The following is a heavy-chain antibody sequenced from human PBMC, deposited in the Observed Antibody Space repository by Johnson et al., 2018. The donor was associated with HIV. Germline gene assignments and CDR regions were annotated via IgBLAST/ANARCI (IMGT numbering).Heavy chain of an antibody. J-gene: IGHJ3*02. Sequence: QMQLVESGGGVVQPGKSLRLSCAASGFTFSTYDMHWVRQAPGKGLEWVAVISYDGANKYYADSVKGRFNISRDNSKNTLYLQMNSLRADDTAVYYCAKGGPVLQFLEWLPGRAFDIWGQGTMVTVSS. CDR3: AKGGPVLQFLEWLPGRAFDI. CDR2: ISYDGANK. CDR1: GFTFSTYD. D-gene: IGHD3-3*01. V-gene: IGHV3-30-3*01.